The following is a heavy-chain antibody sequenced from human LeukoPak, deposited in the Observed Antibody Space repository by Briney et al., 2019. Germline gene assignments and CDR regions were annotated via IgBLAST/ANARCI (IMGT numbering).Heavy chain of an antibody. CDR2: VYYTGNT. J-gene: IGHJ5*02. CDR1: GGSVSDNIYY. Sequence: SETLSFTCTVSGGSVSDNIYYWGWIRQPPGKGLECIGTVYYTGNTYYSPSLKSRVTISVDTSRNQFSLRLSSVTAADTAVYYCARLPAASPGDYADHWGQGTLVTVSS. CDR3: ARLPAASPGDYADH. D-gene: IGHD4/OR15-4a*01. V-gene: IGHV4-39*01.